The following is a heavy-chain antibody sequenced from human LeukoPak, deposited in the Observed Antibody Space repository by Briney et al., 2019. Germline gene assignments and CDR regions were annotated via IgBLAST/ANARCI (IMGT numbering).Heavy chain of an antibody. V-gene: IGHV4-30-2*01. Sequence: PSETLSLTCAVSGGSISSGGYSWSWIRQPPGKGLEWIGYIYHSGSTYYNPSLKSRVTISVDRSKNQFSLKLSSVTAADTAVYYCARDVYGGNSDSGAFDIWGQGTMVTVSS. CDR3: ARDVYGGNSDSGAFDI. D-gene: IGHD4-23*01. J-gene: IGHJ3*02. CDR1: GGSISSGGYS. CDR2: IYHSGST.